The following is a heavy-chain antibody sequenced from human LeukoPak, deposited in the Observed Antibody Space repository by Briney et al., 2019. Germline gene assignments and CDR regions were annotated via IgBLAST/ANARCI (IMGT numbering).Heavy chain of an antibody. CDR3: AKSSMIGTIFGA. D-gene: IGHD3-3*01. CDR2: ISWNSGSI. V-gene: IGHV3-9*01. J-gene: IGHJ4*02. Sequence: GRSLRLSCAASGFTFDNYAMHWVRQAPGKGLEWVSGISWNSGSIDYADSVKGRFTISRDNSKNSLYLQMNSLRAEDTALYYCAKSSMIGTIFGAWGQGTMVTVSS. CDR1: GFTFDNYA.